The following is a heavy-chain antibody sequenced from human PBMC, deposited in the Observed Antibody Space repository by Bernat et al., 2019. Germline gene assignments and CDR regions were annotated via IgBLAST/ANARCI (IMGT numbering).Heavy chain of an antibody. CDR1: GGSFSGYY. Sequence: QVQLQQWGAGLLKPSETLSLTCAVYGGSFSGYYWSWIRQPPAKGLEWIGEINHSGSTNYNPSLKSRVTISVDTSKNQFSLKLSSVTAADTAVYYCARVRGYYGSGIHSDYWGQGTLVTVSS. CDR3: ARVRGYYGSGIHSDY. D-gene: IGHD3-10*01. CDR2: INHSGST. V-gene: IGHV4-34*01. J-gene: IGHJ4*02.